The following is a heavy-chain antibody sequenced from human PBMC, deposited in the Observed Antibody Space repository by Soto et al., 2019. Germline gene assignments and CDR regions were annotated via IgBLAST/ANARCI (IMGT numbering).Heavy chain of an antibody. CDR1: GYTFTSYG. D-gene: IGHD3-10*01. CDR3: ARASGSGSYRYYYYGMDV. CDR2: ISAYNGNT. J-gene: IGHJ6*02. V-gene: IGHV1-18*04. Sequence: QVKLVQSGAEVKKPGASVKVSCKASGYTFTSYGISWVRQAPGQWLEWMGWISAYNGNTNYAQKLQGRVTMTTDTSTSTAYMELRSLRSDDTAVYYCARASGSGSYRYYYYGMDVWGQGTTVTVSS.